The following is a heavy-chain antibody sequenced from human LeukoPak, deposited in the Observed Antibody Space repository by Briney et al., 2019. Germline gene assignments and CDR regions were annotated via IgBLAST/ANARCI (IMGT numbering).Heavy chain of an antibody. CDR3: ARAPHYSNYGPYYYGMDV. V-gene: IGHV3-11*06. J-gene: IGHJ6*02. D-gene: IGHD4-11*01. CDR1: GFTFSDYY. Sequence: GGSLRLSCAAPGFTFSDYYMSWIRQAPGKGLGWVYYIISSSSYTNYADSVKGRFTISRDNAKNSLYLQMNSLRAEDTAVYYCARAPHYSNYGPYYYGMDVWGQGTTVTVSS. CDR2: IISSSSYT.